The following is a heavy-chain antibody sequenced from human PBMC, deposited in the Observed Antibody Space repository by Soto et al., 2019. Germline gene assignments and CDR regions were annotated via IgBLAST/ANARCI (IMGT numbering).Heavy chain of an antibody. CDR2: INHSGST. Sequence: QVQLQQWGAGLLKPSETLSLTCAVYGGSFSGYYWSWIRQPPGKGLAWIGEINHSGSTNYNPSLKSRVTISVDTSKNQFSRKLSSVTAADTAVYYCARGTSINWNLRYYCDYWGQGTLVTVSS. J-gene: IGHJ4*02. V-gene: IGHV4-34*01. D-gene: IGHD1-7*01. CDR1: GGSFSGYY. CDR3: ARGTSINWNLRYYCDY.